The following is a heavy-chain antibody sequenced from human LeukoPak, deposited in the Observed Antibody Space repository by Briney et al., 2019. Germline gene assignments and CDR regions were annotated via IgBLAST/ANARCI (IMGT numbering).Heavy chain of an antibody. CDR2: IYYSGST. CDR1: GGSISSYY. Sequence: SETLSLTCTVSGGSISSYYWSWIRQPPGKGLEWIGSIYYSGSTYYNPSLKSRVTISVDTSKNQFSLKLSSVTAADTAVYYCARDRAIITGTTYVAFDIWGQGTMVTVSS. D-gene: IGHD1-20*01. V-gene: IGHV4-59*12. CDR3: ARDRAIITGTTYVAFDI. J-gene: IGHJ3*02.